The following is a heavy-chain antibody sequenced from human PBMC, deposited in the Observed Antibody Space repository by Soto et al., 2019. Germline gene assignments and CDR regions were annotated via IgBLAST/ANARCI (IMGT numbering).Heavy chain of an antibody. Sequence: QVQLVQSGAEVKKPGSSVKVSCKASGGTFSSYAISWVRQAPGQGLEWMGGIIPIFGTANYAQKFQGRVTIXXDXSXTTAYMELSSLRSEDTAVYYCARAMQVVVHLGGYDPWGQGTLVTVSS. CDR3: ARAMQVVVHLGGYDP. J-gene: IGHJ5*02. V-gene: IGHV1-69*12. CDR2: IIPIFGTA. D-gene: IGHD3-22*01. CDR1: GGTFSSYA.